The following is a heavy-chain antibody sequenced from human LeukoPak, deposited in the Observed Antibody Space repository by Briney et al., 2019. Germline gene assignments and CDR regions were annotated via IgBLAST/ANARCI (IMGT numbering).Heavy chain of an antibody. Sequence: GGSLRLSCAASGFTFSNAWMSWVRQAPGKGLEWVGRVKSKTDGGTTDYAAPVKGRFTISRDDSKNTLYLQMNSLKTEDTAVYHCSTTYGSGSYYNQGYWGQGTLVTVSS. V-gene: IGHV3-15*01. CDR1: GFTFSNAW. D-gene: IGHD3-10*01. CDR2: VKSKTDGGTT. J-gene: IGHJ4*02. CDR3: STTYGSGSYYNQGY.